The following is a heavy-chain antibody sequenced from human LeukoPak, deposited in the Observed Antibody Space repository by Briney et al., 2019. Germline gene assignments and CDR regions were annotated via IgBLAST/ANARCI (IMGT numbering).Heavy chain of an antibody. CDR1: GFSLSTSGVG. CDR2: IYWNDDK. V-gene: IGHV2-5*01. Sequence: SGPTLVNPTQTLTLTCTFSGFSLSTSGVGVGWIRQPPGKALEWLALIYWNDDKRYSPSLKSRLTITKDTSKNQVVLTMTNMDPVDTATYYCAHSQVYYYDSSGYYYGEGYYFDYWGQGTLVTVSS. D-gene: IGHD3-22*01. CDR3: AHSQVYYYDSSGYYYGEGYYFDY. J-gene: IGHJ4*02.